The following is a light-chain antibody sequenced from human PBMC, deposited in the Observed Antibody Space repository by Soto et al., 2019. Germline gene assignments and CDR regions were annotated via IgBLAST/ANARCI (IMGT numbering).Light chain of an antibody. CDR1: QSVLYSSNNKNY. CDR2: WAS. CDR3: QQYYSTPHT. V-gene: IGKV4-1*01. J-gene: IGKJ4*01. Sequence: DIVMTQSPDSLAVSLGERATINCKSSQSVLYSSNNKNYLAWYQQKPGQPPKLLIYWASTRESGVPDRFSGSGSGTDFTLTISSLQAEDVEVYYCQQYYSTPHTFGGGTKVDIK.